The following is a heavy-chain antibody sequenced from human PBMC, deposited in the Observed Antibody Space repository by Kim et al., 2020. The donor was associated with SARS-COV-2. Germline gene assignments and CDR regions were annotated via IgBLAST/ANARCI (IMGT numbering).Heavy chain of an antibody. Sequence: SETLSLTCTVSGGSIRSGSYYWSWIRQPAGKGLEWIGRIYNSGSTNYNASLKSRVTISVDTTKNQKSLKLSSVTAAETAVYYCAREGGNSGYFARFIDFWGQGILVTVSS. D-gene: IGHD5-12*01. CDR1: GGSIRSGSYY. J-gene: IGHJ4*02. CDR2: IYNSGST. V-gene: IGHV4-61*02. CDR3: AREGGNSGYFARFIDF.